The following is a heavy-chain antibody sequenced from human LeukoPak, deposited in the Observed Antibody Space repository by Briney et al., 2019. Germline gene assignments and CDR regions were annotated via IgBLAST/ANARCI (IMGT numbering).Heavy chain of an antibody. CDR1: GFTFSSYG. CDR3: ARSTTYYYDSSGYSDFDY. Sequence: GGSLRLSWAASGFTFSSYGMHWVRQAPGKGVEWVAVIWYDGSNKYYADSVKGRFTISRDNSKNTLYLQMNSLRAEDTAVYYCARSTTYYYDSSGYSDFDYWGQGTLVTVSS. CDR2: IWYDGSNK. D-gene: IGHD3-22*01. J-gene: IGHJ4*02. V-gene: IGHV3-33*01.